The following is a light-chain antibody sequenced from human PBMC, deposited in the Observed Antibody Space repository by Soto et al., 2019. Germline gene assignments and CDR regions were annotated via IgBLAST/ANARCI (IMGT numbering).Light chain of an antibody. CDR2: DAS. V-gene: IGKV3-11*01. J-gene: IGKJ4*01. Sequence: EIVLTQSPATLSLSPGERVTLSCRASQSVSSYLAWYQQKPGQAPRLLIYDASNRATGIPARFSGSGSGTDFTLTISSREPEDFAVYYCHQRSNWPPLTFGGGTKVEIK. CDR3: HQRSNWPPLT. CDR1: QSVSSY.